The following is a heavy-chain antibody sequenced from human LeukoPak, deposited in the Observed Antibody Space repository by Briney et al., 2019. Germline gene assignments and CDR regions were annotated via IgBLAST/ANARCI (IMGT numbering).Heavy chain of an antibody. J-gene: IGHJ4*02. CDR2: IYPGDSDT. D-gene: IGHD2-2*02. CDR1: GYSFTNSW. CDR3: ARHRDCSSDNCYTYDY. V-gene: IGHV5-51*01. Sequence: GESLKISCKGSGYSFTNSWIGWVRQVPGKGLEWMGIIYPGDSDTRYSPSFQGQVTISADKSISTAYLQWSSLKASDTAMYYCARHRDCSSDNCYTYDYWGQGTLVTVSS.